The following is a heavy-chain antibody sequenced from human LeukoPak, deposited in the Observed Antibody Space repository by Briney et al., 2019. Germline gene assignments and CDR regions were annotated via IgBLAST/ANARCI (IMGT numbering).Heavy chain of an antibody. CDR3: ARPYYYDSRIDP. D-gene: IGHD3-22*01. Sequence: SETLSLTCTVSGGSIGSGNYYWSWIGQPPGKGLEWIAYMYHCGSTYYNPSLKSRVTMSADTSKNQLSLKLSSVTAADTAVYYCARPYYYDSRIDPWGQGILVTVSS. CDR1: GGSIGSGNYY. V-gene: IGHV4-30-4*01. CDR2: MYHCGST. J-gene: IGHJ5*02.